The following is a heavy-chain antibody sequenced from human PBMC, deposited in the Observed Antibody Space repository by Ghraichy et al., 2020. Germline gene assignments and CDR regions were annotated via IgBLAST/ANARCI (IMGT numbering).Heavy chain of an antibody. J-gene: IGHJ1*01. CDR3: ARGRMGVF. V-gene: IGHV4-34*01. CDR1: GGFFTGYH. CDR2: INHSGTT. Sequence: SETLSLTCGVYGGFFTGYHWSWVRQPPGKGLEWIGEINHSGTTNYNPSLKRRVSMSVDTSRHQFSLSLNSVTAADTAVYYCARGRMGVFWGQGALVTVS. D-gene: IGHD5/OR15-5a*01.